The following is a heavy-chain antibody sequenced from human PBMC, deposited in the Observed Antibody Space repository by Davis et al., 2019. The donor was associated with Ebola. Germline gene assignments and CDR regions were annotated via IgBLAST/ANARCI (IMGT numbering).Heavy chain of an antibody. D-gene: IGHD2-2*01. Sequence: GESLKISCTASGFTFGDYAMSWVRQAPGKGLEWVGFIRSKAYGGTTEYAASVKGRFTISRDDSKSIAYLQMNSLKTEDTAVYYCTRTEDIVLVPAAQHYCYYGMDVWGQGTTVTVSS. CDR3: TRTEDIVLVPAAQHYCYYGMDV. CDR2: IRSKAYGGTT. J-gene: IGHJ6*02. V-gene: IGHV3-49*04. CDR1: GFTFGDYA.